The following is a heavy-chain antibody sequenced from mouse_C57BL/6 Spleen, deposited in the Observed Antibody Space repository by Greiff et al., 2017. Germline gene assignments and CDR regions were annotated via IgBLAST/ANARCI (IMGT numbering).Heavy chain of an antibody. V-gene: IGHV1-54*01. CDR1: GYAFTNYL. CDR3: ARGGQLRLDY. Sequence: QLQQSGAELVRPGTSVKVSCKASGYAFTNYLIEWVKQRPGQGLEWIGVINPGSGGTNYNEKFKGKATLTAEKSSSNAYMQLSSLTSEASAVYFCARGGQLRLDYWGQGTTLTVSS. CDR2: INPGSGGT. J-gene: IGHJ2*01. D-gene: IGHD3-2*02.